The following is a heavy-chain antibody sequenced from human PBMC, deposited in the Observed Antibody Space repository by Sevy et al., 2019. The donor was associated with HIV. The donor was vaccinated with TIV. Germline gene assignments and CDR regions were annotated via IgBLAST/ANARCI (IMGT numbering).Heavy chain of an antibody. CDR1: GHTLTEFS. CDR2: FDPEDGKR. D-gene: IGHD3-22*01. V-gene: IGHV1-24*01. Sequence: GTVKVSCKVSGHTLTEFSMHWVRQAPGKGLERTGTFDPEDGKRVHAQYFQGRVTMTEDTSTDTAYMELSSLRSEVTAVYYCTTSKDYYDRSGYPFDYWGQGTLVTVSS. J-gene: IGHJ4*02. CDR3: TTSKDYYDRSGYPFDY.